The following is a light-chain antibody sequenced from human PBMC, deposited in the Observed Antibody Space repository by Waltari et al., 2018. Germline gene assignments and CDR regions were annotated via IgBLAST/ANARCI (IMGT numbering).Light chain of an antibody. J-gene: IGLJ1*01. CDR1: NRDVGNFNL. CDR3: CSYAGSGTYV. V-gene: IGLV2-23*02. CDR2: EVI. Sequence: QPALTQPASVLGTPGQSITISCPGTNRDVGNFNLVSWYQHHPGEAPKLMICEVIKRPSGVSNRFSGSKSGNTASLTISGLQAEDEADYYCCSYAGSGTYVFGTGTKVTVL.